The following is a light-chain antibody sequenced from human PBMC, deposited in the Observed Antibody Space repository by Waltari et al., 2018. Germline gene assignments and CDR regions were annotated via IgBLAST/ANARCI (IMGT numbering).Light chain of an antibody. V-gene: IGKV3-11*01. J-gene: IGKJ1*01. CDR1: RSVSSY. CDR2: EAS. CDR3: QQRSDWPRT. Sequence: EIVLTQSPATLSLSPGERATLSCRASRSVSSYLAWYQQKPGQAPRLLIYEASNRATGVPARFSGSGSGTDFTLTISSLEPEDFAVYFCQQRSDWPRTFGQGTKVEIK.